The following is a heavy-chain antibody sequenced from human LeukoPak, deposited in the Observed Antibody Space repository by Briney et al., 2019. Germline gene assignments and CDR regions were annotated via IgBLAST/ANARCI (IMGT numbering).Heavy chain of an antibody. D-gene: IGHD3-10*01. CDR1: GGSFSGYY. CDR2: INHSGST. CDR3: ARTSRRGSGSYYFDY. V-gene: IGHV4-34*01. J-gene: IGHJ4*02. Sequence: ETLSLTCAVYGGSFSGYYWSWIRQPPGKGLEWIGEINHSGSTNYNPSLKSRVTISVDTSKNQFSLKLSSVTAADTAVYYCARTSRRGSGSYYFDYWGQGTLVTVSS.